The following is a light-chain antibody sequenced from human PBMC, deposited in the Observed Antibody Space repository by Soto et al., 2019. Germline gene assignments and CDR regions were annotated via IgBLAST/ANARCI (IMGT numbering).Light chain of an antibody. CDR1: SSNIGLDYD. CDR2: ANT. Sequence: QAVVTQPHSMSGAPGQTVTISCTGSSSNIGLDYDVHGYQQLPGAVPQLLIYANTNRPSGVPDRFSASKSGASASLYLVGLQAEDEADYYCQAYDNSLRGWVFGGGTKVTVL. V-gene: IGLV1-40*03. CDR3: QAYDNSLRGWV. J-gene: IGLJ3*02.